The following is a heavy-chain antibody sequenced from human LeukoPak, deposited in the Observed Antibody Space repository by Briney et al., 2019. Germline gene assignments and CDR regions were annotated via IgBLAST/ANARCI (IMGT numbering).Heavy chain of an antibody. CDR3: ARESDAINWFDP. CDR2: MNPNSGHT. Sequence: GASVKVSCKASGYTFTSHDVNWLRQATGQGLEWLGWMNPNSGHTGFAQKFQGRVTMTRDTSISTAYMELSSLRSEDTAVYYCARESDAINWFDPWGQGTLVTVSS. V-gene: IGHV1-8*01. CDR1: GYTFTSHD. J-gene: IGHJ5*02. D-gene: IGHD2-8*01.